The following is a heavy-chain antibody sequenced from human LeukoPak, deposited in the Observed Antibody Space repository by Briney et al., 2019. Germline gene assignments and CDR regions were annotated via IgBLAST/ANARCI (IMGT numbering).Heavy chain of an antibody. V-gene: IGHV5-51*01. D-gene: IGHD6-13*01. CDR3: ARLGFPAGYSSSWSDY. CDR1: GYSFTSYW. Sequence: GESLKISCKASGYSFTSYWIGWVRRMPGKGLEWMGIIYPGDSDTRYSPSFQGQVTISADKSISTAYLQWSSLKASDTAMYYCARLGFPAGYSSSWSDYWGQGTLVTVSS. CDR2: IYPGDSDT. J-gene: IGHJ4*02.